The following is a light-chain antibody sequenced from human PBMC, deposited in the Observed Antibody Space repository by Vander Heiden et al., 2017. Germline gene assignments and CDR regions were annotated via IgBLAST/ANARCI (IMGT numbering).Light chain of an antibody. Sequence: DIQMTQSPSTLSASVGDRVTITCRASQSISSWLAWYQQKPGKAPKLLIYKASSLESGVPSRFSGSGSGTEFTLTISSLQPDDFATYYCQQYNSSPRTFGKGTKVEIK. V-gene: IGKV1-5*03. CDR2: KAS. J-gene: IGKJ1*01. CDR3: QQYNSSPRT. CDR1: QSISSW.